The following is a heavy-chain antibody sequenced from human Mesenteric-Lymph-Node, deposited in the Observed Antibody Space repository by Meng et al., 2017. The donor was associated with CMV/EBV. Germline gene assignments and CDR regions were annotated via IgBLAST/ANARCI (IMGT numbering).Heavy chain of an antibody. V-gene: IGHV4-59*03. Sequence: SETLSLTCTVSGGSINNYYWAWIRQPPGKGLEWIGHSYYSGITDYNPSLKSRVTMSLDTSETQFSLRLKSVTAADTAVYYCATSSGWTYYFDNWGQGALVTVSS. CDR1: GGSINNYY. CDR2: SYYSGIT. CDR3: ATSSGWTYYFDN. J-gene: IGHJ4*02. D-gene: IGHD6-19*01.